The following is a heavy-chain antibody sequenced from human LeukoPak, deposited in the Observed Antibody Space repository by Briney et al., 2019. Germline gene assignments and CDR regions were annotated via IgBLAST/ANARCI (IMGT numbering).Heavy chain of an antibody. Sequence: SETLSLTCTVSGGSISSGGYYWSWIRQPPGKGLEWIGEINHSGSTNYNPSLKSRVTISVDTSKNQFSLKLSSVTAADTAVYYCARDLQVGDPGYFDWLLSYYGMDVWGQGTTVTVSS. CDR1: GGSISSGGYY. D-gene: IGHD3-9*01. V-gene: IGHV4-61*08. J-gene: IGHJ6*01. CDR3: ARDLQVGDPGYFDWLLSYYGMDV. CDR2: INHSGST.